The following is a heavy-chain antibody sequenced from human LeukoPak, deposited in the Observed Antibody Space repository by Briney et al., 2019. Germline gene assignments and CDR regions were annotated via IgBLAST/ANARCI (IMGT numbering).Heavy chain of an antibody. V-gene: IGHV4-59*01. J-gene: IGHJ4*02. CDR3: ARGRGSYLVDY. CDR2: IYYSGST. D-gene: IGHD1-26*01. CDR1: GASLSSDY. Sequence: SETLSLTCTVSGASLSSDYWGWIRQPPGKGLEWIGYIYYSGSTNYNPSLKSRVTISVDTSKNQFSLKLSSVTAADTAVYYCARGRGSYLVDYWGQGTLVTVSS.